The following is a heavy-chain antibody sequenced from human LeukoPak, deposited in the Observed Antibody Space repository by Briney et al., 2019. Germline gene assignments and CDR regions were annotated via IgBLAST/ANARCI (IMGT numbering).Heavy chain of an antibody. CDR1: GFTFSNYA. V-gene: IGHV3-23*01. CDR3: AKDLGVRADYFDY. Sequence: GGSLRLSCAASGFTFSNYAMSWVRQAPGKGREWGLAISGSDGGTYYADSVKGRFTISRDNSKNTLFLQMSSLRAEDTALYYCAKDLGVRADYFDYWGQGTLVTVSS. D-gene: IGHD2-15*01. CDR2: ISGSDGGT. J-gene: IGHJ4*02.